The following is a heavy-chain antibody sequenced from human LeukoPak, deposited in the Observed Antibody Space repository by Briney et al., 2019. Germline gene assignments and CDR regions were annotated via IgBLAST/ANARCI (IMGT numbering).Heavy chain of an antibody. CDR3: ARIPVVDDAFDI. D-gene: IGHD4-23*01. J-gene: IGHJ3*02. CDR1: GGSISSSSYY. CDR2: TYYSGGT. V-gene: IGHV4-39*01. Sequence: PSETLSLTCSVSGGSISSSSYYWGWIRHPPGTGLEWIGRTYYSGGTYYNPSLKSRFTISVDTAKSQFFLKLSSVTAADTAVYYCARIPVVDDAFDIWGQGTMVTVSS.